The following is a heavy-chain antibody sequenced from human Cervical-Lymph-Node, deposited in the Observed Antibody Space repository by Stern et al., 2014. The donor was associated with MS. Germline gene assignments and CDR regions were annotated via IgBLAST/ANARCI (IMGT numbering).Heavy chain of an antibody. CDR3: ARGGYRDYSAFDY. CDR1: GYTFTNYD. J-gene: IGHJ4*02. V-gene: IGHV1-8*02. Sequence: VQLVESGAEVKKPGASVKVSCKTSGYTFTNYDINWVRQATGQGLERMGWMNPDSGDTGYAQKFQRRVTVTRDTSTRTAYMELSSLTSEDTAVYYCARGGYRDYSAFDYWGQGTQVTVSS. D-gene: IGHD1-26*01. CDR2: MNPDSGDT.